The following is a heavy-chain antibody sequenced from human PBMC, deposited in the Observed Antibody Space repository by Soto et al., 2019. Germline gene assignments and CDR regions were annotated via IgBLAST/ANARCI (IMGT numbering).Heavy chain of an antibody. V-gene: IGHV4-31*03. J-gene: IGHJ3*02. CDR3: ARSHCTGGSCYSGAFNI. CDR2: IYYSGST. D-gene: IGHD2-15*01. Sequence: KSSETLSLTCTVSGGSINSGGYYWSWIRQHPGRGLEWIGYIYYSGSTYYNPSLKSRVTISVDTSKNQFSLRLSSVTAADTAVYYRARSHCTGGSCYSGAFNICGQGTMVTVSS. CDR1: GGSINSGGYY.